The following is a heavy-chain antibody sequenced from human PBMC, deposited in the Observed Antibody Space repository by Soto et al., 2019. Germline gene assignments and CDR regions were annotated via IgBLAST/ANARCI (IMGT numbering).Heavy chain of an antibody. CDR3: TRHEVDATGWYLNWFDP. J-gene: IGHJ5*02. D-gene: IGHD6-19*01. Sequence: PGGSLRLSCAASGFTFSGSVLHRVRQASGKGLEWVGLIRTKPNNYATTYAASVKGRFTISRDDSKNTAYLLMNSLKTADTAIYYCTRHEVDATGWYLNWFDPWGQGTQVTVSS. CDR1: GFTFSGSV. V-gene: IGHV3-73*01. CDR2: IRTKPNNYAT.